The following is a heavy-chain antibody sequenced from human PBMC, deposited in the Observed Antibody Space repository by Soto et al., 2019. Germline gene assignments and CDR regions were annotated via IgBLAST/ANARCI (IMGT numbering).Heavy chain of an antibody. CDR3: ARGDKHRFWSGPDAFAI. CDR1: GGSISSGGYY. J-gene: IGHJ3*02. V-gene: IGHV4-31*03. D-gene: IGHD3-3*01. CDR2: IYYSGST. Sequence: QVQLQESGPGLVKPSQTLSLTCTVSGGSISSGGYYWSWIRQHPGKGLEWIGYIYYSGSTYYNPSLKNRVTISVDTSKNQFSLRLSSVTAADTAVYYCARGDKHRFWSGPDAFAIWGQGTMVTVSS.